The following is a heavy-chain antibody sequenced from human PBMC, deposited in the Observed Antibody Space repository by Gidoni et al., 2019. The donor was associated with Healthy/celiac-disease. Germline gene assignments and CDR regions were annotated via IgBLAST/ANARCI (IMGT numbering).Heavy chain of an antibody. Sequence: EVQLLESGGGLVQPGGSLRLYCAASGFTFSSYAMSWVRQAPGKGLEWFSAISGSGGSTYYADSVKGRFTISRDNSKNTLYLQMNSLRAEDTAVYYCAKILEQPAYFDYWGQGTLVTVSS. D-gene: IGHD3-3*01. J-gene: IGHJ4*02. CDR2: ISGSGGST. V-gene: IGHV3-23*01. CDR1: GFTFSSYA. CDR3: AKILEQPAYFDY.